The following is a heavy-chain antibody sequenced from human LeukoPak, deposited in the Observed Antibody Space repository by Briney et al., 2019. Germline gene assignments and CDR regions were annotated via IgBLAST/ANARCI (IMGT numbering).Heavy chain of an antibody. D-gene: IGHD2-2*01. CDR3: ARELVLARRVVPAAISGMYY. Sequence: GASVKVSCKASGYTFINYAMNWVRQAPGQGLEWMGWINTNTGNPTYAQGFTGRFVFSLDTSVSTAYLQINSLKAEDTAVYYCARELVLARRVVPAAISGMYYWGQGTLVTVSS. CDR1: GYTFINYA. V-gene: IGHV7-4-1*02. J-gene: IGHJ4*02. CDR2: INTNTGNP.